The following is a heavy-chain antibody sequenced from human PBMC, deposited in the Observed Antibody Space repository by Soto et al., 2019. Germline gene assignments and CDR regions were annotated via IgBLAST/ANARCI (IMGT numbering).Heavy chain of an antibody. Sequence: ASVKVSCKASGYTFTGYYMHWVRQAPGQGLEWMGRIIPNSGRANYAQKFQGRVTITTDKSTSTAYMELSSLRSEDTAVYYCARDYYYGSGSLFQHWGQGTLVTVSS. CDR3: ARDYYYGSGSLFQH. V-gene: IGHV1-2*02. CDR2: IIPNSGRA. J-gene: IGHJ1*01. CDR1: GYTFTGYY. D-gene: IGHD3-10*01.